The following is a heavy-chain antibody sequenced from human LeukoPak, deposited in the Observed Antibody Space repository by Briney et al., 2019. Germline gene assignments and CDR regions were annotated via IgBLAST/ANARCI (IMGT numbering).Heavy chain of an antibody. CDR2: IRHDESNK. Sequence: GGSLRLSCATSGFVFSKNGMHWVRQAPGKGLEWVAFIRHDESNKYYADSVKGRFTISRDNSKNTLYLQMNSLRAEDTAVYYCAKDRRQQQPLYYYYGMDVWGQGTTVTVSS. D-gene: IGHD6-13*01. CDR1: GFVFSKNG. V-gene: IGHV3-30*02. CDR3: AKDRRQQQPLYYYYGMDV. J-gene: IGHJ6*02.